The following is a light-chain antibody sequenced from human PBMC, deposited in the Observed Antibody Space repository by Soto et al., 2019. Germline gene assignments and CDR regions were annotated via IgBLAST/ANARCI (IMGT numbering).Light chain of an antibody. CDR2: DAS. CDR1: QNVRTY. Sequence: EVVLTQTPATLSLSPGERATLFFRASQNVRTYLAWYQQXPGQPXXLXXYDASNRATGIPARFSGSGSGTDFTLTISSLEPEDFAVYYGQQRGDWPPLTFGGGTKVDI. CDR3: QQRGDWPPLT. V-gene: IGKV3-11*01. J-gene: IGKJ4*01.